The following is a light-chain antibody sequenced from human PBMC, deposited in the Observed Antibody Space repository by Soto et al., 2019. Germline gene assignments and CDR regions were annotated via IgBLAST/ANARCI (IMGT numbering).Light chain of an antibody. Sequence: DIQMNQSPSSLSASVGDRVTITCRASQSISTYLNWYQQKPGEAPKLLIYAASSLDSGVPSRFSGSGSGTDFTLTISSLLPEDFTTYYCQQSSSYPLTFGGGTKVEIK. J-gene: IGKJ4*01. V-gene: IGKV1-39*01. CDR2: AAS. CDR1: QSISTY. CDR3: QQSSSYPLT.